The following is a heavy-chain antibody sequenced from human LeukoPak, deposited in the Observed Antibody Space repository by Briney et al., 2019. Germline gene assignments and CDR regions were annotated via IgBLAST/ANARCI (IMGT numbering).Heavy chain of an antibody. CDR3: AKPAKTDYADY. CDR2: IKQDGVDK. D-gene: IGHD1-14*01. V-gene: IGHV3-7*03. CDR1: GFSFSSYW. J-gene: IGHJ4*02. Sequence: GGSLRLSCAASGFSFSSYWMSWVRQAPGKGLEWVANIKQDGVDKYYVDSVKGRFTISRDNAKNTLYLQMNSLRAEDTALYYCAKPAKTDYADYWGQGTLVTVSS.